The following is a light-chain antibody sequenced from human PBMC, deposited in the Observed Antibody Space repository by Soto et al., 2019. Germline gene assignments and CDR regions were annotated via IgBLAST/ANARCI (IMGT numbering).Light chain of an antibody. CDR2: GNS. CDR1: SSNIGAGYD. J-gene: IGLJ1*01. V-gene: IGLV1-40*01. CDR3: QSYDSRLGGYV. Sequence: QSVLTQPPSVSGAPGQRVTISCTGSSSNIGAGYDVHWYQQLPGTAPKLLIYGNSNRPSGVPDRFSGSKSGTSASLAITGLQAEDEADYYCQSYDSRLGGYVFGTGTKLTVL.